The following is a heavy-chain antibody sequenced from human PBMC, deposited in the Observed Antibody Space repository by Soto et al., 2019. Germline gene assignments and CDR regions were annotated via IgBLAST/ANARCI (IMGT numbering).Heavy chain of an antibody. V-gene: IGHV1-69*01. CDR3: ATPLAYAMRGWDGLDV. J-gene: IGHJ6*02. CDR1: GGTFSSYI. CDR2: IISIFGTT. D-gene: IGHD2-8*01. Sequence: QVQLVQSGAEVKKPGSSVKVSCKASGGTFSSYIIGWVRQDPGQGLEWMGGIISIFGTTHYAQRFQGRVTITADESPSTAYMELSSLRSEDTAVNYCATPLAYAMRGWDGLDVWGQGTTVTVSS.